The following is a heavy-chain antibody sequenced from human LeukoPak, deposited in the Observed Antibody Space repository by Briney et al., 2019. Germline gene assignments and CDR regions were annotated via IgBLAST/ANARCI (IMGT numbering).Heavy chain of an antibody. J-gene: IGHJ3*02. V-gene: IGHV1-46*02. Sequence: ALVKVSCKASTYIFNKYYIHWVRQAPGRGLEWMGIINPTSGRTSYAQNFQARVTMTRDMSTNTMYMDLSSLKSEDTAVYYCASGGEFRGSAFDIWGQGTTVIVSS. CDR2: INPTSGRT. CDR3: ASGGEFRGSAFDI. CDR1: TYIFNKYY. D-gene: IGHD3-10*01.